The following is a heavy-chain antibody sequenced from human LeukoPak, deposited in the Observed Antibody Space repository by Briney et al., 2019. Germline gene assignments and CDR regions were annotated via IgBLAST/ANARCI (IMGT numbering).Heavy chain of an antibody. CDR3: ARDRCSSTSCGFDY. D-gene: IGHD2-2*01. CDR1: GFTFSSYA. J-gene: IGHJ4*02. Sequence: QPGGSLRLSCAGSGFTFSSYAMSWVRQAPGKGLEWVSYISSSSSTIYYADSVKGRFTISRDNAKNSLYLQMNSLRAEDTAVYYCARDRCSSTSCGFDYWGRGTLVTVSS. V-gene: IGHV3-48*01. CDR2: ISSSSSTI.